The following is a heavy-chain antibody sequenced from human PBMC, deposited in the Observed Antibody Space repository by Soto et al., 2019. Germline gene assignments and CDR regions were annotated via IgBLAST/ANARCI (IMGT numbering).Heavy chain of an antibody. CDR2: INPNSGGT. Sequence: ASVKVSCKASGYTFTGYYMHWVLQAPGQGLEWMGWINPNSGGTNYAQKFQGRVTMTRDTSISTAYMELSRLRSDDTAVYYCAREPLDTAMANFDYWGQGTLVTVSS. J-gene: IGHJ4*02. CDR3: AREPLDTAMANFDY. CDR1: GYTFTGYY. D-gene: IGHD5-18*01. V-gene: IGHV1-2*02.